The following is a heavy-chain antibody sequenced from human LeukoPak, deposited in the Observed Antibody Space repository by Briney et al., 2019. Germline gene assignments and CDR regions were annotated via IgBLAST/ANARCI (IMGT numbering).Heavy chain of an antibody. V-gene: IGHV4-31*03. D-gene: IGHD5-12*01. J-gene: IGHJ4*02. CDR3: AREREWLRFGAFDS. CDR2: IYYSGST. CDR1: GGSISSGDYY. Sequence: PSQTLSLTCTVSGGSISSGDYYWTWIRQHPGKGLEWIGYIYYSGSTYYNPSLESRVIISVDTSKNQFSLKLTSVTAADTAVYYCAREREWLRFGAFDSWGQGTLVTVSS.